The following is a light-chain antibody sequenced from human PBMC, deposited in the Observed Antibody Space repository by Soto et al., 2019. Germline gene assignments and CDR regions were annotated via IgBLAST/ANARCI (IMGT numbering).Light chain of an antibody. CDR2: KAS. CDR1: ESISSG. V-gene: IGKV1-5*03. Sequence: DIQMTQYPSTLSASVGDRVTITCRASESISSGLAWYQQKPGKAPNLLIYKASTLESGVPSRLSGSGSGTEFTLTISSMKPDDFATYYCQQYNSYSTFGQGTKVDIK. CDR3: QQYNSYST. J-gene: IGKJ1*01.